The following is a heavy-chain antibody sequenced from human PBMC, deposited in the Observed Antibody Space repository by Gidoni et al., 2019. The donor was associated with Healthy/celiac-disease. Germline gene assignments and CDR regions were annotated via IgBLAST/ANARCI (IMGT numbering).Heavy chain of an antibody. Sequence: QVQLQESGPGLVKPAEALSLTCTVSGGSISSYYWSWSRQPPGTGLEWIGYIYYSGSNHYNPSLKSRVTISVDTSQNPFSLKLSSVTAADTAVYYCARGAYCGGDCHHPNYYYYYGMDVWGQGTTVTVSS. D-gene: IGHD2-21*02. J-gene: IGHJ6*02. V-gene: IGHV4-59*01. CDR1: GGSISSYY. CDR3: ARGAYCGGDCHHPNYYYYYGMDV. CDR2: IYYSGSN.